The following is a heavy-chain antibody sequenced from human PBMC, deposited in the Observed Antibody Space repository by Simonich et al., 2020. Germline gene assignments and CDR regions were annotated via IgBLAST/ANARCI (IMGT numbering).Heavy chain of an antibody. Sequence: EVQLVESGGGLVQPGGSLRLSCAASGFTFSSYWMHWVRQAPGKGLGWVLTIKSDVRSNNYANSVKGRLTISRDNAKNTLYLQMNSLRAEDTAVYYCARGGWSSSWYYWGQGTLVTVSS. CDR3: ARGGWSSSWYY. D-gene: IGHD6-13*01. CDR2: IKSDVRSN. CDR1: GFTFSSYW. J-gene: IGHJ4*02. V-gene: IGHV3-74*01.